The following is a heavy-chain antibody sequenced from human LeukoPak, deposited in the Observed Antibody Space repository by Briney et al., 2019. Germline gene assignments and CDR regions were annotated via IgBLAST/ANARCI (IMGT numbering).Heavy chain of an antibody. CDR1: GVCISGYY. Sequence: PSETLSLTCTVSGVCISGYYWSWIRQPPGKGLEWIAYIYYTGISNYNPSLKSRVIISVDSSKNQFSLKLTSVTAADTAVYYCAKILTGPGPTMAVWAQGTTVTVSS. J-gene: IGHJ6*02. D-gene: IGHD1-14*01. CDR3: AKILTGPGPTMAV. V-gene: IGHV4-59*01. CDR2: IYYTGIS.